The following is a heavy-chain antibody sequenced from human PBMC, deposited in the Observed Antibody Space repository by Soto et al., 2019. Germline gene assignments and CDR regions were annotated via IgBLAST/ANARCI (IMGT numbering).Heavy chain of an antibody. D-gene: IGHD3-22*01. CDR3: ARFSPPRKSYDSNPGWFDP. CDR1: GGSLNSFY. V-gene: IGHV4-59*01. J-gene: IGHJ5*02. CDR2: VSSTGST. Sequence: SETLSPTCTVSGGSLNSFYWAWIRASPGKGLEWIGYVSSTGSTNYNPSLKSRLTMSLDTSTNEVSLSLTSVTAADAAVYFCARFSPPRKSYDSNPGWFDPWGQGTLVTVSS.